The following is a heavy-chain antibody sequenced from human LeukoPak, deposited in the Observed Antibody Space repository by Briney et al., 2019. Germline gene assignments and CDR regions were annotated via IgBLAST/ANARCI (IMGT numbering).Heavy chain of an antibody. CDR2: IYYSGST. J-gene: IGHJ6*02. V-gene: IGHV4-61*01. CDR3: ARDVVQGFYYYYGMGV. D-gene: IGHD2-15*01. Sequence: PSETLSLTCTVSGGSVSSGSYYWSWIRQPPGKGLEWIGYIYYSGSTNYNPSLKSRVTISVDTSKNQFSLKLSSVTAADTAVYYCARDVVQGFYYYYGMGVWGQGTTVTVSS. CDR1: GGSVSSGSYY.